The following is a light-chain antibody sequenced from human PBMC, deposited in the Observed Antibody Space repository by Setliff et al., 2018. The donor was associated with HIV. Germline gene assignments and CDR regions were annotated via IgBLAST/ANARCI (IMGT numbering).Light chain of an antibody. CDR2: AAS. CDR3: QHLNSYSLT. CDR1: QGISSY. J-gene: IGKJ4*01. Sequence: DIQLTQSPSFLSASVGDRVTITCRASQGISSYLAWYHQKPGKAPKLLIYAASTLQSGVPSRFSGSGSGTEFTLTISSLQPEDFATYYCQHLNSYSLTVGGGTKVDIK. V-gene: IGKV1-9*01.